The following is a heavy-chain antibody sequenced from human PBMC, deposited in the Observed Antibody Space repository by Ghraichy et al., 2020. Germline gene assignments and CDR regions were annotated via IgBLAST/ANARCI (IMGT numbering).Heavy chain of an antibody. CDR1: GFPFSTYG. CDR2: IWYDGSNK. V-gene: IGHV3-33*01. D-gene: IGHD1/OR15-1a*01. CDR3: SRGTGTFSLDT. Sequence: GGSLRLSCAASGFPFSTYGMHWVRQAPGKGLEWVALIWYDGSNKYYADSVEGRFTISRDNSKNTLYLQMGSLRAEDTAMYYCSRGTGTFSLDTWGQGTMVIASS. J-gene: IGHJ3*02.